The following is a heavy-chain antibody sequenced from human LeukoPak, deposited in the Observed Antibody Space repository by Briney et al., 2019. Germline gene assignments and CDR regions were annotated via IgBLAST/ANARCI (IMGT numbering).Heavy chain of an antibody. Sequence: PGGSLRLSRAASGFTFSSYGMHWVRQAPGKGLEWVAVIWYDGSNKYYADSVKGRFTISRDNSKNTLYLQMNSLRAEDTAVYYCARDSSYYDSSGYYPPDYWGQGTLVTVSS. D-gene: IGHD3-22*01. CDR3: ARDSSYYDSSGYYPPDY. CDR2: IWYDGSNK. J-gene: IGHJ4*02. CDR1: GFTFSSYG. V-gene: IGHV3-33*01.